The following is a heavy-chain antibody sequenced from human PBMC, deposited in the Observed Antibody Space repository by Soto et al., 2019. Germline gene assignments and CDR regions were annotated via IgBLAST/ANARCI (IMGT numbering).Heavy chain of an antibody. Sequence: ASVKVSCKASGYTFTSYAMHWVRQAPGQRLEWMGWINAGNGNTKYSQKFQGRVTITRDTSASTAYMELSSLRSEDTAVYYCARDRPLIVGATRAYYYYGMDVWGQGTTVTVSS. J-gene: IGHJ6*02. CDR1: GYTFTSYA. V-gene: IGHV1-3*01. CDR2: INAGNGNT. D-gene: IGHD1-26*01. CDR3: ARDRPLIVGATRAYYYYGMDV.